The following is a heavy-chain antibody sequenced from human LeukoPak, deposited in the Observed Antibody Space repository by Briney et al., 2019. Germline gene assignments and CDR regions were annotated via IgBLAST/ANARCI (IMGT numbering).Heavy chain of an antibody. J-gene: IGHJ4*02. CDR1: GGSISSGSYY. D-gene: IGHD2-15*01. CDR2: IYTSGST. V-gene: IGHV4-61*02. Sequence: KTSETLSPTCTVSGGSISSGSYYWSWIRQPAGKGLEWIGSIYTSGSTNYNPSLKSRVTISEDTSKNQFSLKLSSVTAADTAVYYCAREARPCSGGSCYSYYFDYWGQGTLVTVSS. CDR3: AREARPCSGGSCYSYYFDY.